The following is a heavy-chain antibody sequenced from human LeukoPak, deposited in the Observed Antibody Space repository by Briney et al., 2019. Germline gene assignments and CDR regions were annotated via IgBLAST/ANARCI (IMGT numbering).Heavy chain of an antibody. CDR2: INPNSGGT. Sequence: ASVKVSCKASGYTFTGYYMHWVRQAPGQGLEWMGRINPNSGGTIYAQKFQGRVTMTRDTSISTAYMELSRLRSDDTAVYYCAYSSYSSSSYFDYWGQGTLVTVSS. D-gene: IGHD6-6*01. CDR3: AYSSYSSSSYFDY. J-gene: IGHJ4*02. CDR1: GYTFTGYY. V-gene: IGHV1-2*06.